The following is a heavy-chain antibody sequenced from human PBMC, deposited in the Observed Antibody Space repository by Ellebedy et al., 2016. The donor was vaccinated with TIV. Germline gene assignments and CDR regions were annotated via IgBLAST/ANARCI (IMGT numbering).Heavy chain of an antibody. J-gene: IGHJ4*02. CDR1: GGTFNSYA. V-gene: IGHV1-69*05. CDR2: IIPVSGTP. Sequence: SVKVSXXASGGTFNSYAINWVRQAPGQGPEWMGGIIPVSGTPNYAQKLQGRVTMTTDTSTSTAYMELRSLRSDDTAVYYCAREAGSGYDPIDYWGQGTLVTVSS. D-gene: IGHD5-12*01. CDR3: AREAGSGYDPIDY.